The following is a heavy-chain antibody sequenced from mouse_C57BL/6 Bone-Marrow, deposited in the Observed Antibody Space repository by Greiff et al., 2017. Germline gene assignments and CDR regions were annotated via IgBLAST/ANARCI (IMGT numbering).Heavy chain of an antibody. D-gene: IGHD1-1*01. CDR3: ANGVYYYGRDWYFDV. Sequence: QVQLQQPGAELVRPGSSVKLSCKASGYTFTSYWMHWVKQRPIQGLEWIGNIDPSDSETHYNQKFKDKATLTVDKSSSPAYMQVRNLTSEDSAVYYGANGVYYYGRDWYFDVWGTGTTVTVSS. J-gene: IGHJ1*03. CDR1: GYTFTSYW. V-gene: IGHV1-52*01. CDR2: IDPSDSET.